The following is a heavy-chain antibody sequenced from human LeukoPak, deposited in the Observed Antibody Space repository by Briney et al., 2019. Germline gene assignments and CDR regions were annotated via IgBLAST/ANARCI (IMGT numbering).Heavy chain of an antibody. V-gene: IGHV1-69*05. Sequence: SVKVSCKASGGTFSSYAISWVRQAPGQGLEWMGGIIPIFGTANYAQKFQGRVTITTDESTSTAYMELSSLRSEDTAVYYCARLRSHTYYYGSGSSDYWGQGTLVTVSS. J-gene: IGHJ4*02. CDR1: GGTFSSYA. D-gene: IGHD3-10*01. CDR3: ARLRSHTYYYGSGSSDY. CDR2: IIPIFGTA.